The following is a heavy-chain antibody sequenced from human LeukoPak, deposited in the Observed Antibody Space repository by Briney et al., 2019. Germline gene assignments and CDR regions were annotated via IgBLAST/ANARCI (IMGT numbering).Heavy chain of an antibody. V-gene: IGHV1-69*13. CDR2: IIPIFGTA. CDR3: ARSYYTVTTYIFRFDY. Sequence: SVKVSCKASGGTFSNYSFTWVRQAPGQGLEWMGGIIPIFGTANYAQKFQGRVTITADESTSTAYMELSSLRSEDTAVYYCARSYYTVTTYIFRFDYWGQGTLVTVSS. J-gene: IGHJ4*02. CDR1: GGTFSNYS. D-gene: IGHD4-17*01.